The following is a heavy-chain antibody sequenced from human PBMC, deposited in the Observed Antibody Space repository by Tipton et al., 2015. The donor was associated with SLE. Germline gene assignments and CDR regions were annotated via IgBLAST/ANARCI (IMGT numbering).Heavy chain of an antibody. CDR3: ARVLVSPGAFDI. V-gene: IGHV4-39*07. Sequence: TLSLTCTVSGGSISSSRYYWGWIRQPPGKGLEWIGSIYHSGTAYYNPSLKSRVTISVDTSKKQFSLKLSSVTAADTAVYYCARVLVSPGAFDIWGQGTMVTVSS. D-gene: IGHD6-6*01. J-gene: IGHJ3*02. CDR2: IYHSGTA. CDR1: GGSISSSRYY.